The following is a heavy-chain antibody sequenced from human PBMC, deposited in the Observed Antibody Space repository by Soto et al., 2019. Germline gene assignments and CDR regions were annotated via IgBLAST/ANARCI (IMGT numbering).Heavy chain of an antibody. V-gene: IGHV4-39*01. J-gene: IGHJ4*02. D-gene: IGHD2-2*01. Sequence: QLQLQESGPGLVKPSETLSLTCTVSGGSISSSSYYWGWIRQPPGKGLEWIGSIYYSGSTYYNPSLKSRVTISVDTSKNQFSVKLSSVTAADTAVYYCARHGWGEYQLLEELDYWGQGTLVTVSS. CDR3: ARHGWGEYQLLEELDY. CDR2: IYYSGST. CDR1: GGSISSSSYY.